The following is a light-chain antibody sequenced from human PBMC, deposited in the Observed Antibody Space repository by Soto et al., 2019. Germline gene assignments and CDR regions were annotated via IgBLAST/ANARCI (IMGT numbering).Light chain of an antibody. CDR3: QRYNSVPVT. J-gene: IGKJ5*01. V-gene: IGKV1-27*01. CDR1: QDIGIY. Sequence: IQMTQSPSSLSASVGDRVTITCRASQDIGIYLAWYQQRPGTVPKLLIYSASTLQSAFPSRFSGSGSGTDFTLTISSLQPEDVATYYCQRYNSVPVTFGQGTRLAIK. CDR2: SAS.